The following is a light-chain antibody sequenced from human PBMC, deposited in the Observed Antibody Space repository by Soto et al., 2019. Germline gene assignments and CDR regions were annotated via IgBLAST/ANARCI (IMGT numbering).Light chain of an antibody. CDR2: DAS. CDR3: QQFNSYPLLT. CDR1: QGISSA. Sequence: AIQLTQSPSSLSASVGDRVTITCRASQGISSALAWYQQKPGKAPKLLIYDASSLESGVPSRFSGSGSGTDFTLTISSLQPEDFSAYYCQQFNSYPLLTFGGGTKVEIK. V-gene: IGKV1-13*02. J-gene: IGKJ4*01.